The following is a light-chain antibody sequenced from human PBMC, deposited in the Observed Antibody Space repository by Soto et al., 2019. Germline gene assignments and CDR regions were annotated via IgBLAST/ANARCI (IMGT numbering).Light chain of an antibody. CDR3: QQYHNWPPQYT. CDR2: GAS. J-gene: IGKJ2*01. CDR1: QPVARN. Sequence: EMTQSPATLSVSPGERATLSCRASQPVARNIAWYQQKPGQAPRLLIRGASTRATGVSARFSGAGSGTEFTLTISSLKSEDFAVYYCQQYHNWPPQYTFGQGTRLQIK. V-gene: IGKV3-15*01.